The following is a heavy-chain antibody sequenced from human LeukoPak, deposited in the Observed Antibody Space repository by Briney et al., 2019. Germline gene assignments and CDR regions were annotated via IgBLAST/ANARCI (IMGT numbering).Heavy chain of an antibody. J-gene: IGHJ4*02. V-gene: IGHV1-18*01. CDR3: ARDPRPYEIAARPGHFDY. CDR1: GYTFTSYG. D-gene: IGHD6-6*01. Sequence: GASVKVSCKASGYTFTSYGISWVRQAPGQGLEWMGWISAYNGNTNYAQKLQGRVTMTTDTSTSTAYMELRSLRSDDTAVYYCARDPRPYEIAARPGHFDYWGQGTLVTVSS. CDR2: ISAYNGNT.